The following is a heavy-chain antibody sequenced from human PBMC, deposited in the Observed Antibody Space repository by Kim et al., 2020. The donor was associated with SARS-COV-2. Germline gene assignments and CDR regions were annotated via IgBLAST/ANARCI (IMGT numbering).Heavy chain of an antibody. J-gene: IGHJ6*02. V-gene: IGHV3-33*05. D-gene: IGHD5-12*01. CDR3: ARELVPGRGYSGYDSPLYSYGMDV. CDR1: GFTFSSYG. Sequence: GGSLRLSCAASGFTFSSYGMHWVRQAPGKGLEWVAVISYDGSNKYYADSVKGRFTISRDNSKNTLYLQMNSLRAEDTAVYYCARELVPGRGYSGYDSPLYSYGMDVWAQGTTVTVSS. CDR2: ISYDGSNK.